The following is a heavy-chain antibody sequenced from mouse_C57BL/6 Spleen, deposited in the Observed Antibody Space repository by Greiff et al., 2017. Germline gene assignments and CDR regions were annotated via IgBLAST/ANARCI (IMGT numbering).Heavy chain of an antibody. CDR2: INPNNGGT. Sequence: VQLQQSGPELVKPGASVKISCKASGYTFTDYYMNWVKQSHGKSLEWIGDINPNNGGTSYNQKFKGKATLTVDKSSSTAYMELRSLTSKDSAVYYCARWTAQATSGAMDYWGQGTSVTVSS. V-gene: IGHV1-26*01. CDR3: ARWTAQATSGAMDY. CDR1: GYTFTDYY. D-gene: IGHD3-2*02. J-gene: IGHJ4*01.